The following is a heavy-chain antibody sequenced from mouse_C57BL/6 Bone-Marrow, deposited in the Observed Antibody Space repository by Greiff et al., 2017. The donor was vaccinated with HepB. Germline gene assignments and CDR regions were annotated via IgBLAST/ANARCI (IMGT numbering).Heavy chain of an antibody. J-gene: IGHJ4*01. CDR3: ARQHRYYAMDY. CDR2: INPDSSTI. CDR1: GIDFSRYW. V-gene: IGHV4-1*01. Sequence: EAGGIDFSRYWMSWVRRAPGKGLEWIGEINPDSSTINYAPSLKDKFIISRDNAKNTLYLQMSKVRSEDTALYYCARQHRYYAMDYWGQGTSVTVSS.